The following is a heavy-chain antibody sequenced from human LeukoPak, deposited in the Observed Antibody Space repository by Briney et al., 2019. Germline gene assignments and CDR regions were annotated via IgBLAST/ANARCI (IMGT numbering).Heavy chain of an antibody. D-gene: IGHD3-10*01. J-gene: IGHJ5*02. CDR3: AKESYGSGKVDP. V-gene: IGHV3-30*02. Sequence: PGGSLGLSCAASGFTFSNYGMHWVRQAPGKGLEWVAFLRRDGSDKYYADSVKGRFTISRDNSKNTVYLQMNSLRPEDTAVYYCAKESYGSGKVDPWGQGALVTVSS. CDR2: LRRDGSDK. CDR1: GFTFSNYG.